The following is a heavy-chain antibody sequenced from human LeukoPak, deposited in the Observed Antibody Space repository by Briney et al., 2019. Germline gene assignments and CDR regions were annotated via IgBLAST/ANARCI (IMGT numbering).Heavy chain of an antibody. Sequence: GRSLRLSCAASGLTFDDYAMHWVRQTPGKGLEWVSGISWNSGSIDYAGSVRGRFTISRDNAKNSLFLQMSSLRAEDTALYYCAKGTGKYWTYFDYWGLGTLVTVSS. J-gene: IGHJ4*02. D-gene: IGHD1-1*01. CDR1: GLTFDDYA. CDR2: ISWNSGSI. CDR3: AKGTGKYWTYFDY. V-gene: IGHV3-9*01.